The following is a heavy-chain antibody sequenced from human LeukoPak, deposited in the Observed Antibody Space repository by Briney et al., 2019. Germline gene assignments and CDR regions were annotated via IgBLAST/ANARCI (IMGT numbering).Heavy chain of an antibody. V-gene: IGHV4-31*11. CDR1: GGSICSGGYY. J-gene: IGHJ4*02. CDR3: ARGTTVTRYFDY. D-gene: IGHD4-17*01. Sequence: SETLSLTCAVSGGSICSGGYYWSWIRQHPGKGLEWIGYIYYSGSTYYNPSLKSRVTISVDTSKNQFTLKLSSVTAADTAVYYCARGTTVTRYFDYWGQGTLVTVSS. CDR2: IYYSGST.